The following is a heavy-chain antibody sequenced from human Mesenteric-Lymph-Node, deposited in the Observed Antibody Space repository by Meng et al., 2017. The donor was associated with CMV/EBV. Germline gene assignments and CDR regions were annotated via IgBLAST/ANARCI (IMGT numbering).Heavy chain of an antibody. CDR2: IKQDGSEK. V-gene: IGHV3-7*01. CDR3: ARDMASWACSSTSCSPPADY. Sequence: GGSLRLSCAASGFTFSSYWMSWVRQAPGKGLEWVANIKQDGSEKYYVDSVKGRFTISRDNAKNSLYLQMNSLRAEDTAVYYCARDMASWACSSTSCSPPADYWGQGTLVTVSS. J-gene: IGHJ4*02. D-gene: IGHD2-2*01. CDR1: GFTFSSYW.